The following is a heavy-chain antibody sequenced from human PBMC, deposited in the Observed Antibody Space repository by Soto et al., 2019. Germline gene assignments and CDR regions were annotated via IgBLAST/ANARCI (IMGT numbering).Heavy chain of an antibody. J-gene: IGHJ5*01. V-gene: IGHV2-5*02. CDR3: AHTTGSGGWDIIDS. D-gene: IGHD6-25*01. CDR2: IYWDDDK. Sequence: QITVKASGPTQVKPTQTLTLTCTVPVFSLSNIGLGVGWIRQPPGKALEWRALIYWDDDKRYSPSLKRRLTIPKDTSKNPLVLTLTNMDPVDTATYYCAHTTGSGGWDIIDSWGQGTLFTVSP. CDR1: VFSLSNIGLG.